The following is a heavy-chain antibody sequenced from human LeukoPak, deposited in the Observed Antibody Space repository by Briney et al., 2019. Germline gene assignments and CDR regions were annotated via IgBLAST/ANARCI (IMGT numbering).Heavy chain of an antibody. V-gene: IGHV1-69*13. Sequence: SVKVSCKASGYTFTSYGISWVRQAPGQGLEWMGGIIPIFGTANYAQKFQGRVTITADESTSTAYMELSSLRSEDTAVYYCAREGQDGYNLDNWFDPWGQGTLVTVSS. CDR3: AREGQDGYNLDNWFDP. D-gene: IGHD5-24*01. J-gene: IGHJ5*02. CDR2: IIPIFGTA. CDR1: GYTFTSYG.